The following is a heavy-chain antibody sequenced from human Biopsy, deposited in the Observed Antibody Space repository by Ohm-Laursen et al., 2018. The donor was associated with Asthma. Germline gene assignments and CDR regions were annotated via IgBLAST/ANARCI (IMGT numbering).Heavy chain of an antibody. CDR3: ARTGYISTWSIKNFNYYGMDV. Sequence: TLSLTCTVSGGSINIGDYYWSWIRQHPVKGLEWIGHIYYSGSTYYDPSLKSRVSISLDTSKNQFSLGLTSVTAADTAVYYYARTGYISTWSIKNFNYYGMDVWGQGTTVTVSS. CDR1: GGSINIGDYY. V-gene: IGHV4-31*03. D-gene: IGHD6-13*01. J-gene: IGHJ6*02. CDR2: IYYSGST.